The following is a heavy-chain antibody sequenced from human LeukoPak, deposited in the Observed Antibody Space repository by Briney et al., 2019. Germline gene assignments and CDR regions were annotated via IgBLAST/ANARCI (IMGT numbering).Heavy chain of an antibody. CDR2: IIPVLGIA. J-gene: IGHJ6*02. D-gene: IGHD3-3*01. CDR3: ARDQPYYDSWSGYYTNGMDV. Sequence: ASVKVSCKASGGTFSSYAISWVRQAPGQGLEWMGRIIPVLGIANYAQKFQGRVTITADKSTSTAYMELSSLRSEDTAVYYCARDQPYYDSWSGYYTNGMDVWGQGTTVTVSS. V-gene: IGHV1-69*04. CDR1: GGTFSSYA.